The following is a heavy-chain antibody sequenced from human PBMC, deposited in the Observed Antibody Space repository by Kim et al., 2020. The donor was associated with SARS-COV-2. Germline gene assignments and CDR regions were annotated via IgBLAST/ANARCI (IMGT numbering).Heavy chain of an antibody. D-gene: IGHD1-26*01. CDR2: INAGNGNT. CDR3: ARDPGQYSGSDYGWFDP. J-gene: IGHJ5*02. Sequence: ASVKVSCKASGYTFTSYAMHWVRQAPGQRLEWMGWINAGNGNTKYSQKFQGRVTITRDTSASTAYMELSSLRSEDTAVYYCARDPGQYSGSDYGWFDPWGQGTLVTVSS. CDR1: GYTFTSYA. V-gene: IGHV1-3*01.